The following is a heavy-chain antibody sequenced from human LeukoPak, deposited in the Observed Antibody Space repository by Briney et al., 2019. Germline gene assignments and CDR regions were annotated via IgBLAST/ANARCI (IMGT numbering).Heavy chain of an antibody. V-gene: IGHV3-33*01. CDR2: IWYDGSDK. D-gene: IGHD3-22*01. CDR1: GFTFGSNG. J-gene: IGHJ4*02. Sequence: RGSLRLSCAAPGFTFGSNGMHWASQAPGKGLEWVAVIWYDGSDKYYADSVKGRFTISRDNSKNTLYLQMNSLRAEDTAVYYCARGVYQYYYDSSGLREPAYLDYWGQGTLVTVSS. CDR3: ARGVYQYYYDSSGLREPAYLDY.